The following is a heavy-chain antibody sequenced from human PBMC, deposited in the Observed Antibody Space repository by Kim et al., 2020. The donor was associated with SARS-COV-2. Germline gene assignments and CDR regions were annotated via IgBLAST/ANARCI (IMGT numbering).Heavy chain of an antibody. CDR2: ISSSSTI. CDR1: GFTFSNYG. V-gene: IGHV3-48*02. J-gene: IGHJ4*02. D-gene: IGHD3-10*01. CDR3: ARWVRVSGNYYFDY. Sequence: GGSLRLSCAASGFTFSNYGMSWVRQAPGKGLEWVSFISSSSTIYYADSVKGRFTVSRDNAKNSLYLQMNSLRDEDTAVYYCARWVRVSGNYYFDYWGQGTLGSVSS.